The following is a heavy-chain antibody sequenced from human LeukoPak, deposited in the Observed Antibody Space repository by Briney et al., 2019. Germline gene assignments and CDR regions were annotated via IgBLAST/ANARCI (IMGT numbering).Heavy chain of an antibody. Sequence: LSLTCAVYGGSFSGYFWSWIRQAPGKGLEWVSYISNSDTTTYYADSVKGRFTISRDNSKNMLYLQMNSLRAEDTAVYYCAKWKYSNSGIDDYWGQGTLSPSPQ. CDR2: ISNSDTTT. V-gene: IGHV3-11*01. CDR3: AKWKYSNSGIDDY. D-gene: IGHD6-6*01. J-gene: IGHJ4*02. CDR1: GGSFSGYF.